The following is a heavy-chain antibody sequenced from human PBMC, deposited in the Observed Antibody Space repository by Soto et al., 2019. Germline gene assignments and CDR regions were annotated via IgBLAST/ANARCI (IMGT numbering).Heavy chain of an antibody. CDR2: IYPGDSDT. J-gene: IGHJ4*02. CDR1: GYSFTSYW. D-gene: IGHD2-8*01. V-gene: IGHV5-51*01. CDR3: ARLGGYCTNGVCRREDQRLLYSFTFDD. Sequence: LGESLKISCKGSGYSFTSYWIGWVRQMPGKGLEWMGIIYPGDSDTRYSPSFQGQVTISADKSISTAYLQWSSLKASDTAMYYCARLGGYCTNGVCRREDQRLLYSFTFDDWGQGTLVTV.